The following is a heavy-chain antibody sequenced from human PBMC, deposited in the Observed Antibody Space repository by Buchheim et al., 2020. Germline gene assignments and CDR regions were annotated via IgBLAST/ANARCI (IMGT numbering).Heavy chain of an antibody. D-gene: IGHD2-8*01. CDR2: INAGNGNT. V-gene: IGHV1-3*01. CDR1: GYTFTSYA. J-gene: IGHJ6*02. Sequence: QVQLVQSGAEVKKPGASVKVSCKASGYTFTSYAMHWVRQAPGQRLEWMGWINAGNGNTKYSQKFQGRVTITRDTSASTAYMELSSLRSEDTAVYYCARVMAVAHSDYYYYGMDVWGQGTT. CDR3: ARVMAVAHSDYYYYGMDV.